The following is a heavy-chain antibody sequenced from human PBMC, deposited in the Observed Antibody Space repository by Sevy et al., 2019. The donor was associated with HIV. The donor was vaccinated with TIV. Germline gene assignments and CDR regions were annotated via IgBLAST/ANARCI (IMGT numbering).Heavy chain of an antibody. CDR3: AKKRGDSSGYYLPDPFDY. V-gene: IGHV3-23*01. D-gene: IGHD3-22*01. Sequence: GGSLRLSCAASGFTFSSYAMSRVRQAPWKGLEWVSAISGSGGSTYYADSVKGRFTISRDNSKNTLYLQMNSLRAEDTAVYYCAKKRGDSSGYYLPDPFDYWGQGTLVTVSS. CDR2: ISGSGGST. J-gene: IGHJ4*02. CDR1: GFTFSSYA.